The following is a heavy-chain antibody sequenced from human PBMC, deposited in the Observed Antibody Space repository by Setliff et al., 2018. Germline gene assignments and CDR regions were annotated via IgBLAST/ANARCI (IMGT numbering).Heavy chain of an antibody. D-gene: IGHD4-17*01. CDR2: INPKNGVT. CDR3: ARSRLYGGWFDP. J-gene: IGHJ5*02. Sequence: ASVKVSCKASGYTFTGYYMHWVRQAPGQGLEWMGCINPKNGVTKYAQAFQDRVTMTRDTSISTAYMELSRLRSDDTAVYSCARSRLYGGWFDPWGQGTLVTVSS. CDR1: GYTFTGYY. V-gene: IGHV1-2*02.